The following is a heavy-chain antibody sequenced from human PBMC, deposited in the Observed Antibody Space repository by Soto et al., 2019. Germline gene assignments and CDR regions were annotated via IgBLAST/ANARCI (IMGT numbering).Heavy chain of an antibody. CDR1: GFSFSPSG. CDR3: ARDGSHYDVDY. J-gene: IGHJ4*02. V-gene: IGHV3-33*01. D-gene: IGHD4-4*01. CDR2: IWNDGSTT. Sequence: LVESGGGVAQPGRYLRISCTTSGFSFSPSGMHWVRQAPGKGLEWVGIIWNDGSTTHYADSVKGRFTISRDNSKNTLYLQMNSLIDEDTAVYYCARDGSHYDVDYWGQGTLVTVSS.